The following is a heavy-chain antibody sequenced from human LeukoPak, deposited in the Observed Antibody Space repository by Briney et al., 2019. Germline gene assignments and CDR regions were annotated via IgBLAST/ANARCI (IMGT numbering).Heavy chain of an antibody. D-gene: IGHD3-22*01. J-gene: IGHJ1*01. CDR3: ARGVSYYDSSGYYNEYFQH. CDR1: AGSISSSSYY. Sequence: SETLSLTCTVSAGSISSSSYYWGWIRQPPGKGLEWIGYIYYSGSTNYNPSLKSRVTISVDTSKNQFSLKLSSVTAADTAVYYCARGVSYYDSSGYYNEYFQHWGQGTLVTVSS. CDR2: IYYSGST. V-gene: IGHV4-61*05.